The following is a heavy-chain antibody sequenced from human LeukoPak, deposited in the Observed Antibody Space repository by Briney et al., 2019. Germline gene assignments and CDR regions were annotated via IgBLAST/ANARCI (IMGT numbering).Heavy chain of an antibody. CDR3: ARRGYSYGYVGYYYYYMDV. J-gene: IGHJ6*03. D-gene: IGHD5-18*01. Sequence: ASVKVSCKASGYTLTSYGISWVRQAPGQGLEWMGWISAYNGNTNYAQKLQGRVTMTTDTSTSTAYMELRSLRSDDTAVYYCARRGYSYGYVGYYYYYMDVWGKGTTVTISS. CDR2: ISAYNGNT. CDR1: GYTLTSYG. V-gene: IGHV1-18*01.